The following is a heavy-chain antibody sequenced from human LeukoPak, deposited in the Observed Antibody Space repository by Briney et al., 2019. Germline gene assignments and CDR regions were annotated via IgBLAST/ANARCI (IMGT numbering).Heavy chain of an antibody. V-gene: IGHV4-34*01. Sequence: SETLSLTCAVYGGSFSGYYWSWIRQPPGKGLEWIGEINHSGSTNYNPSLKSRVTISVDTSKNQFSLKLSSVTAADTAVYYCARDEGEGASAWRARYMDYWGQGTLVTVSS. J-gene: IGHJ4*02. CDR1: GGSFSGYY. CDR2: INHSGST. CDR3: ARDEGEGASAWRARYMDY. D-gene: IGHD1-1*01.